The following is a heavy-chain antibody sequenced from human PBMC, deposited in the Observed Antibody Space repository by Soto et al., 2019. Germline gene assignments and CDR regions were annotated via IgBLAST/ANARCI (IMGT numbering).Heavy chain of an antibody. V-gene: IGHV1-18*01. Sequence: GASVKVSCKASGYTFTSYGISWVRQAPGQGLEWMGWISAYNGNTNYAQKLQGRVTMTTDTSTSTAYMELRSLRSDDTAVYYCARAPPPPLDQHPGGTYYYYYYMDVWGKGTTVTVSS. CDR2: ISAYNGNT. CDR1: GYTFTSYG. D-gene: IGHD1-1*01. CDR3: ARAPPPPLDQHPGGTYYYYYYMDV. J-gene: IGHJ6*03.